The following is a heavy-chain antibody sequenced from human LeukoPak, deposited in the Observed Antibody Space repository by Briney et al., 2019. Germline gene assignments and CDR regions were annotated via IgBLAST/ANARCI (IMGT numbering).Heavy chain of an antibody. D-gene: IGHD1-26*01. CDR3: ARASGSYLTFDY. J-gene: IGHJ4*02. Sequence: GGSLRLSCAASGFTFSSYWMHWVRQAPGKGLVWVSRINSDGSSTSYADSVKGRFTISRDNAKNTLYLQMSSLRAEDTAVYYCARASGSYLTFDYWGQGTLVTVSS. CDR2: INSDGSST. V-gene: IGHV3-74*01. CDR1: GFTFSSYW.